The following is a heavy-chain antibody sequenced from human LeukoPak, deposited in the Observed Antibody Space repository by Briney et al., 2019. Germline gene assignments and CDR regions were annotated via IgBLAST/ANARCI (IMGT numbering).Heavy chain of an antibody. J-gene: IGHJ4*02. CDR2: ISYDGSNK. D-gene: IGHD3-3*01. V-gene: IGHV3-30*04. CDR3: AKETYDFWSGYYNPLGY. CDR1: GFTFSSYA. Sequence: PGGSLRLSCAASGFTFSSYAMHWVRQAPGKGLEWVAVISYDGSNKYYADSVKGRFTISRDNSKNTLYLQMNSLRAEDTAVYYCAKETYDFWSGYYNPLGYWGQGTLVTVSS.